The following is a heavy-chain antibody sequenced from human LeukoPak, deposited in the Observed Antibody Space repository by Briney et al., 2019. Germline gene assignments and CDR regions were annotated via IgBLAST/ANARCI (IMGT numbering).Heavy chain of an antibody. CDR2: INPNSGGT. Sequence: ASVKASCKASGYTFTGYYMHWVRQAPGQGLEWMGRINPNSGGTNYAQKFQGRVTMTRDTSISTAYMELSRLRSDDTAVYYCARDLVYYDSSGYYHFDYWGQGTLVTVSS. CDR3: ARDLVYYDSSGYYHFDY. J-gene: IGHJ4*02. D-gene: IGHD3-22*01. V-gene: IGHV1-2*06. CDR1: GYTFTGYY.